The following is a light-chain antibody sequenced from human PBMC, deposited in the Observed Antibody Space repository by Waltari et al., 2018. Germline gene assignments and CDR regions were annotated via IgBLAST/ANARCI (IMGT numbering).Light chain of an antibody. Sequence: QSVLTQPASVSGSPGQSITISCTGTSSDVGGYDYVSWYQQSPGKAPKLIIYDVVKRPSGVSTRFSASKSDTTASLTISGLQAEDEGDYYCCSYKRGATWVFGGGTALTVL. CDR3: CSYKRGATWV. CDR2: DVV. V-gene: IGLV2-14*03. J-gene: IGLJ3*02. CDR1: SSDVGGYDY.